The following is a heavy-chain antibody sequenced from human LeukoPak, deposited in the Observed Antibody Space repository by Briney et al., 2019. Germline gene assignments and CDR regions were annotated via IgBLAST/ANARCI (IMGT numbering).Heavy chain of an antibody. CDR3: AREYKSSSLDY. D-gene: IGHD6-6*01. CDR1: GYTFTNYA. Sequence: GVSVKVSCKASGYTFTNYAIHWVRQAPGQRLEWMGWINAGNGNTKYSQEFQGRVTITRDTSASTAYIELSSLISEDMAVYYCAREYKSSSLDYWGQGTLVTVSS. J-gene: IGHJ4*02. CDR2: INAGNGNT. V-gene: IGHV1-3*03.